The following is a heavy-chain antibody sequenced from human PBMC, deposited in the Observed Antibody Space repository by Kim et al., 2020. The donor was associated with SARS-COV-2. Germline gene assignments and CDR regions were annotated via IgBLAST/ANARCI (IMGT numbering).Heavy chain of an antibody. V-gene: IGHV5-51*01. Sequence: GESLKISCKGSGYSFTSYWIGWVRQMPGKGLEWMGIIYPGDSDTRYSPPYQGQVTISADKSISTAYLQWSSLKASDTAMYYCARQNYGGVKWAPYYYYGMDVWGQGTTVTVSS. CDR3: ARQNYGGVKWAPYYYYGMDV. CDR2: IYPGDSDT. D-gene: IGHD4-17*01. J-gene: IGHJ6*02. CDR1: GYSFTSYW.